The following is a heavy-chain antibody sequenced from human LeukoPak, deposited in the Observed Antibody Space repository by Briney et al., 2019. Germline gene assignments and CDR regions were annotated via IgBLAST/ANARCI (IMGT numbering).Heavy chain of an antibody. CDR3: AKDNSSGYSGQVDY. CDR2: ISWNSGSI. CDR1: GFTFDDYA. J-gene: IGHJ4*02. V-gene: IGHV3-9*01. Sequence: GGSLRLSCAASGFTFDDYAMHWVRQAPGKGLEWVSGISWNSGSIGYADSVKGRFTISRDNAKNSLYLQMNSLRAEGTALYYCAKDNSSGYSGQVDYWGQGTLVTVSS. D-gene: IGHD5-12*01.